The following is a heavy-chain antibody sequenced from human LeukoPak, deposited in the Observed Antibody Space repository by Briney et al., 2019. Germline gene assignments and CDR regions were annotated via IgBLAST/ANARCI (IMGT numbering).Heavy chain of an antibody. CDR3: ARDLERHNWFDP. Sequence: SETLSLTCTVSGGSISSGGYYWSWIRQHPGKGPEWIGYIYYSGSTYYNPSLKSRVTISVDTSKNQFSLKLSSVTAADTAVYYCARDLERHNWFDPWGQGTLVTVSS. D-gene: IGHD1-1*01. J-gene: IGHJ5*02. V-gene: IGHV4-31*03. CDR2: IYYSGST. CDR1: GGSISSGGYY.